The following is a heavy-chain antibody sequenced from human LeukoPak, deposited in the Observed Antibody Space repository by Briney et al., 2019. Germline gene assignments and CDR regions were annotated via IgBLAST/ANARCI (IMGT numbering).Heavy chain of an antibody. V-gene: IGHV4-4*07. CDR1: GGSISSDY. CDR3: AREGYSYGYRYFFDF. Sequence: PSETLSLTCTVSGGSISSDYWSWIRQPAGKGLEWIGHTYNSGSTNYNPSLKSRVTMSVDTSKNQFSLKLSSVTAADTAMYYCAREGYSYGYRYFFDFWGQGTLVTVSS. CDR2: TYNSGST. J-gene: IGHJ4*02. D-gene: IGHD5-18*01.